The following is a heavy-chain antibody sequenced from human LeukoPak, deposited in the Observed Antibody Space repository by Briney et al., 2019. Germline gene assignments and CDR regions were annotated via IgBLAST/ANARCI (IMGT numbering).Heavy chain of an antibody. D-gene: IGHD6-19*01. V-gene: IGHV3-23*01. CDR3: AKEAVGPYAFDI. J-gene: IGHJ3*02. CDR2: ISGSGAST. CDR1: GSTFSSYA. Sequence: GGSLRLSCAASGSTFSSYAMSWVRQAPGKGLEWVSGISGSGASTYYADSVKGRFTISRDNSKNTLYLQMNSLRAEDTAVYYCAKEAVGPYAFDIWGQGTMVTVSS.